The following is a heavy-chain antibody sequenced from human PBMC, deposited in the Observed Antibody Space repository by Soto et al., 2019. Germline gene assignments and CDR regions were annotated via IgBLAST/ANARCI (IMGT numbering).Heavy chain of an antibody. V-gene: IGHV2-5*02. CDR1: GFSLSTSGVG. J-gene: IGHJ4*02. CDR2: IYWDDDK. CDR3: AHRRKDGVPDY. Sequence: QITLKESGPPLVKPTQSLTLTCTFSGFSLSTSGVGVGWIRQPPGKALEWLALIYWDDDKRYRPSVKSRLTITKDTSKNQVVLTMTNMDPVDTATYYRAHRRKDGVPDYWGQGTLVTVSS. D-gene: IGHD4-17*01.